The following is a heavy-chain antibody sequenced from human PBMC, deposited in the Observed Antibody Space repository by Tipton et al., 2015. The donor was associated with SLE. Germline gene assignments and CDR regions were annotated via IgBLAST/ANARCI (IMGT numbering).Heavy chain of an antibody. J-gene: IGHJ4*02. Sequence: SGFTFSSYGMHWVRQAPGKGLEWVAVIWYDGSNKYYADSVKGRFTISRDNSKNTLYLQMNSLRAEDTAVYYCAAQLAARPFDYWGQGTLVTVSS. D-gene: IGHD6-6*01. CDR3: AAQLAARPFDY. CDR2: IWYDGSNK. CDR1: GFTFSSYG. V-gene: IGHV3-33*01.